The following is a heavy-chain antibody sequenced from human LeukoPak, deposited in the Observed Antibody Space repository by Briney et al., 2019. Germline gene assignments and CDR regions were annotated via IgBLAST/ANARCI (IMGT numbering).Heavy chain of an antibody. Sequence: PSETLSLTCTVSGGSISSSSYYWGWIRQPPGKGLEWIGSIYYSGSTYYNPSLKSRVTISVDTSKNQFSLKLSSVTAADMAVYYCARAARPGGASAPNYYYYYYMDVWGKGTTVTVSS. D-gene: IGHD3-16*01. CDR1: GGSISSSSYY. V-gene: IGHV4-39*01. J-gene: IGHJ6*03. CDR3: ARAARPGGASAPNYYYYYYMDV. CDR2: IYYSGST.